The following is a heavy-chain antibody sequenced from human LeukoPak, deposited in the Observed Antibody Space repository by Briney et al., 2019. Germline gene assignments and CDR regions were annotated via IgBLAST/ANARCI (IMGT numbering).Heavy chain of an antibody. CDR2: MYNSGST. CDR1: GGSISGSY. D-gene: IGHD4-17*01. CDR3: ARGIESYGDYGY. J-gene: IGHJ4*02. V-gene: IGHV4-59*01. Sequence: SETLSLXCTVSGGSISGSYWSWIRQPPGKGLEWIACMYNSGSTNYNPSLKSRVTISIDTSKNQFSLKLSSLTAADTAIYYCARGIESYGDYGYWGQGILVTVSS.